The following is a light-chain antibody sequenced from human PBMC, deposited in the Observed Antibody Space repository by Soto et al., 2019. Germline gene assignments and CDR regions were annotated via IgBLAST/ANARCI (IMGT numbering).Light chain of an antibody. CDR3: QTWGSGIRVV. CDR2: LNSDGSH. V-gene: IGLV4-69*01. Sequence: QSVLTQSPSASASLGASVKLTCTLSSGHSSYAIAWHQQQPEKGPRYSMKLNSDGSHSKGDGIPDRFSGSSSGAERYLTISSLQSEDEADYYCQTWGSGIRVVFGGGTKVTVL. J-gene: IGLJ2*01. CDR1: SGHSSYA.